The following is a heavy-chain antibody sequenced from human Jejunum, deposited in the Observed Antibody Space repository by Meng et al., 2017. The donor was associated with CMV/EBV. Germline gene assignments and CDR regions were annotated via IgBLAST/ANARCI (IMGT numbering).Heavy chain of an antibody. V-gene: IGHV5-51*01. CDR1: FTTSW. J-gene: IGHJ5*02. Sequence: FTTSWIGWVGHGPGKGLEWMGMIYPLDSDTIYSPSFQGQVTISIDKSINTAYLQWTSLKASDTAIYYCARHGGGYCRSRSCYLFEPWGQGTLVTVSS. D-gene: IGHD2-2*01. CDR2: IYPLDSDT. CDR3: ARHGGGYCRSRSCYLFEP.